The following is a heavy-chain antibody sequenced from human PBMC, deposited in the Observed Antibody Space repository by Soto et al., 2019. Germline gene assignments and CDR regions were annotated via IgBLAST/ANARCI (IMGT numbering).Heavy chain of an antibody. CDR1: GVTFSSYA. J-gene: IGHJ4*02. CDR3: AKEILAAAYAATSAFDF. V-gene: IGHV3-23*01. D-gene: IGHD2-15*01. Sequence: EVLLLESGGGLVHPGGAQTLACTVSGVTFSSYAMGWVRQTPETGLEWVAGIDGSGFDTSYEDFVKGRFTISRDNSENTLYLHMNNLRAEDTARYYCAKEILAAAYAATSAFDFWGPGTLVAVTS. CDR2: IDGSGFDT.